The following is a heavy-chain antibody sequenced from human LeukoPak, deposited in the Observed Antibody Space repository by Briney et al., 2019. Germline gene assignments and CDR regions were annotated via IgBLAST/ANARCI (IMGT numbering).Heavy chain of an antibody. D-gene: IGHD3-3*01. CDR3: ARDSIFGGLYDYYMDV. CDR2: ISSSSSTI. V-gene: IGHV3-48*01. Sequence: GGSLRLSCAASGFTFSSYSMNWVRQAPGKGLEWVSYISSSSSTIYYADSVKGRFTISRDNAKNSLYLQMNSLRAEDTAVYYCARDSIFGGLYDYYMDVWGKGTTVTVSS. J-gene: IGHJ6*03. CDR1: GFTFSSYS.